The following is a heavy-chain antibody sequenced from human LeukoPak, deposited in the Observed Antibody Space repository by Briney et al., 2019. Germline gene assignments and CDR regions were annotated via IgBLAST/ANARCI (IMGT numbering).Heavy chain of an antibody. J-gene: IGHJ4*02. CDR3: ARDGKGRNRIGYYFDY. Sequence: GGSLRLSCAASGFTFSTYSMNWVRQAPGKGLEWVSYISSSGSTIYYAASVKGRFTISRDNAKNSLYLQMNSLRAEDTAVYYCARDGKGRNRIGYYFDYWGQGTLVTVSS. CDR2: ISSSGSTI. V-gene: IGHV3-48*04. CDR1: GFTFSTYS. D-gene: IGHD3-10*01.